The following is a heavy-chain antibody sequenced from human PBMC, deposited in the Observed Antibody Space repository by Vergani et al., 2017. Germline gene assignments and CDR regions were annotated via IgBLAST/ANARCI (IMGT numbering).Heavy chain of an antibody. J-gene: IGHJ4*02. Sequence: QVQLQQWGAGVVKPSETLSLTCTVSGGSISSSSYYWTWIRQPPGKGLEWIGYIYDSGDTKYNPSLKSRVTMSLDTSKNQFSLNLYSVTAADTAVYYCARGALWWLRQIDSWGQGTLVTVSS. D-gene: IGHD2-21*01. CDR3: ARGALWWLRQIDS. V-gene: IGHV4-61*01. CDR2: IYDSGDT. CDR1: GGSISSSSYY.